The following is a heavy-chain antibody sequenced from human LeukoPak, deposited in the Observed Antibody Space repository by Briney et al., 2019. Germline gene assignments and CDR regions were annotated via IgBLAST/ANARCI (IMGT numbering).Heavy chain of an antibody. CDR2: ISPSGST. Sequence: ASETLSLTCAVSGYSISSGYYWGWIRQPPGKGLEWIGSISPSGSTFYNPSLKSRVTISVDTSKNQFSLKLRSVTAADTAVYYCALSPLGAAGTWSGLFDYWGQGTLVTVSS. CDR3: ALSPLGAAGTWSGLFDY. V-gene: IGHV4-38-2*01. CDR1: GYSISSGYY. J-gene: IGHJ4*02. D-gene: IGHD6-13*01.